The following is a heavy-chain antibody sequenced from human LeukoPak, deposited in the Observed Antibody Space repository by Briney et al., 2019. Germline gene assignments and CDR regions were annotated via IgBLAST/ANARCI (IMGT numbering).Heavy chain of an antibody. CDR2: IYISGST. CDR1: GGSISSRGYS. V-gene: IGHV4-61*02. CDR3: ARDRGTWNDDGFDY. D-gene: IGHD1-1*01. Sequence: SQTLSLTCAVSGGSISSRGYSWSWIRQPAGKGLEWIGRIYISGSTNYNPSLKSRVTMSVDTSKNQFSLKLSSVTAADTAVYYCARDRGTWNDDGFDYWGQGTLVTVSS. J-gene: IGHJ4*02.